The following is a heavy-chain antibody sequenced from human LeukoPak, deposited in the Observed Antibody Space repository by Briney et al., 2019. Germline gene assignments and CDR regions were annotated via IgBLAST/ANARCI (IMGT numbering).Heavy chain of an antibody. Sequence: PSETLSLTCTVSGGSFSSYYWSWIWQPPGKGLEWIGYMYYSGSTNYNPSLKSRVTISVDTSKNQFSLKLSSVTAADTAVYYCAGGMTTVTRFDYWGQGTLVTVSS. J-gene: IGHJ4*02. CDR2: MYYSGST. V-gene: IGHV4-59*01. D-gene: IGHD4-17*01. CDR1: GGSFSSYY. CDR3: AGGMTTVTRFDY.